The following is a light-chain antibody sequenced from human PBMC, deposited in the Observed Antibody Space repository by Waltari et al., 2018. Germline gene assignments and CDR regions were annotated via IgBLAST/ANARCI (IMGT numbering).Light chain of an antibody. CDR2: VHSGGTQ. Sequence: QVVLTQSPSASASRGASVKLTCTLSSGHSNYAIAWHQQQPGKGPRFLMKVHSGGTQFKGDGIPDRFTGSSSGSERYLTISSLQSDDEADYYCQTWGTDVHVVFGGGTKLTVL. J-gene: IGLJ2*01. V-gene: IGLV4-69*01. CDR1: SGHSNYA. CDR3: QTWGTDVHVV.